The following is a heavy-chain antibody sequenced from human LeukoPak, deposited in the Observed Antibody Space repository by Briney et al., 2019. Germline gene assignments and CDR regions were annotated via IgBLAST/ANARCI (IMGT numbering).Heavy chain of an antibody. Sequence: SETLSLTCTVSGGSSSSSSYYWGWIRQPLGERLEWIGNVYYSGSTYYNPSLKSRVTISVDTSRNQFSLKLSSVTAADTALYYCVRLRGYYFDYWGQGILVTVSS. CDR2: VYYSGST. J-gene: IGHJ4*02. CDR3: VRLRGYYFDY. V-gene: IGHV4-39*01. CDR1: GGSSSSSSYY.